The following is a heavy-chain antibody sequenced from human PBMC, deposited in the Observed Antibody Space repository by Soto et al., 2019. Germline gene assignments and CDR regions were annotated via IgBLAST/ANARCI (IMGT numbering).Heavy chain of an antibody. CDR1: GFSLSTSGLG. D-gene: IGHD3-10*01. J-gene: IGHJ4*02. CDR3: AHKGVRGVFNN. Sequence: QITLKESGPPLMKPTQTLTLTCTFSGFSLSTSGLGVGWIRQPPGKALEWLALIYWDDDKRYSPSLKSRLTITKDTSKNQVVLTMTNMDPVDTATYYCAHKGVRGVFNNWGQGTLVTVSS. V-gene: IGHV2-5*02. CDR2: IYWDDDK.